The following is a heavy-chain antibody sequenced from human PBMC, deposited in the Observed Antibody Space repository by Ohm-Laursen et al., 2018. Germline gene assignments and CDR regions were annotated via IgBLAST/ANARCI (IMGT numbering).Heavy chain of an antibody. Sequence: GSLRLSCAASGFTFSSYAMSWVRQAPGKGLEWVSAISGSGGSTYYADSVKGRFTISRDNSKNTLYLQMNSLRAEDTAVYYCARTFRDYYYGMDVWGQGTTVTVSS. V-gene: IGHV3-23*01. CDR1: GFTFSSYA. J-gene: IGHJ6*02. CDR2: ISGSGGST. CDR3: ARTFRDYYYGMDV. D-gene: IGHD3-10*01.